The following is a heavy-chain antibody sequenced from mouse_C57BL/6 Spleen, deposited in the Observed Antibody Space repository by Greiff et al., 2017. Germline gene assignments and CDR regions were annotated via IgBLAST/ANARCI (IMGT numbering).Heavy chain of an antibody. CDR1: GYTFTSYW. V-gene: IGHV1-61*01. D-gene: IGHD1-1*01. Sequence: QVQLQQPGAELVRPGSSVKLSCKASGYTFTSYWMDWVKQRPGQGLEWIGNIYPSDSETHYNQKFKDKATLTVDKSSSTAYMQLSSLTSEYSAVYYCARALVDYYGSSYWYFDVWGTGTTVTVSS. J-gene: IGHJ1*03. CDR3: ARALVDYYGSSYWYFDV. CDR2: IYPSDSET.